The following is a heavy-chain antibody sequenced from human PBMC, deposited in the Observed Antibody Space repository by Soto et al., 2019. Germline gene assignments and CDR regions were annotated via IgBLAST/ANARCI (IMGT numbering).Heavy chain of an antibody. CDR1: GGSISRYY. V-gene: IGHV4-59*12. J-gene: IGHJ2*01. CDR3: ARFNWSCDL. Sequence: QVQLQESGPGLVKPSETLSLTCTVSGGSISRYYWSWIRQPPGKGLEWIGYIYYSGSTNYNPSLKRPVTISVATSKSQFSLKLSSATASDTAVYYCARFNWSCDLWGGGTLVTVSS. CDR2: IYYSGST.